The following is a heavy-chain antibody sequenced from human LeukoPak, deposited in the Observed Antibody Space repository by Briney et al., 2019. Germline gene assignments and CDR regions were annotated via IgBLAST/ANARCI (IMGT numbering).Heavy chain of an antibody. CDR1: GFTFDDYG. J-gene: IGHJ5*02. D-gene: IGHD2-2*01. CDR3: ARSAIVAVPAAMRVDNWFDP. V-gene: IGHV3-20*04. CDR2: INWNGGST. Sequence: GGSLRLSCAASGFTFDDYGMSWVRQAPGKGLEWVSGINWNGGSTGYADSVKGRFTISRDNAKNSLYLQMNSLRAEDTALYYCARSAIVAVPAAMRVDNWFDPWGQGTLVTVSS.